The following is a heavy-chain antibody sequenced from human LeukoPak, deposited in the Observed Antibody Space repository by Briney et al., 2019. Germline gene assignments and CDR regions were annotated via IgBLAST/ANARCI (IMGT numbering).Heavy chain of an antibody. J-gene: IGHJ3*01. CDR3: ARLLNYLDSSGNNHDAFDL. CDR1: GISFSSYV. CDR2: ITNDGTTI. Sequence: GGSLRLSCAASGISFSSYVMNWVRQAPGKGPEWLAYITNDGTTIYYADSVKGRFTISRDNAKKSLFLQMSSLRADDTAVYYCARLLNYLDSSGNNHDAFDLWGQGTMVTVSS. V-gene: IGHV3-48*01. D-gene: IGHD3-22*01.